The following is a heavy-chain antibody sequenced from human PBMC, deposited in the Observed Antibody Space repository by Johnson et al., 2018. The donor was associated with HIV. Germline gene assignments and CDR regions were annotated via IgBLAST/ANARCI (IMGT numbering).Heavy chain of an antibody. D-gene: IGHD1-26*01. Sequence: QVQLVESGGGVVQPGGSLRLSCVASGFTFSSYGMHWVRQAPGKGLEWGAFIQYDESDKYYADSVKGRFTISRDNSKNTLFLQMNSLRAEDTAVYYCARDKWELLGAFDIWGQGTMVTVSS. J-gene: IGHJ3*02. CDR3: ARDKWELLGAFDI. CDR1: GFTFSSYG. V-gene: IGHV3-30*02. CDR2: IQYDESDK.